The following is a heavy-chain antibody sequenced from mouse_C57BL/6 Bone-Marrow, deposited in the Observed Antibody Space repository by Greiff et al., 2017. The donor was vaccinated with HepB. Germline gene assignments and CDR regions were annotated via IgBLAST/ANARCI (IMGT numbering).Heavy chain of an antibody. V-gene: IGHV5-4*01. Sequence: EVHLVESGGGLVKPGGSLKLSCAASGFTFSSYAMSWVRQTPEKRLEWVATISDGGSYTYYPDNVKGRFTISRDNAKNNLYLQMSHLKSEDTAMYYCARLFDYWGQGTTLTVSS. CDR1: GFTFSSYA. CDR3: ARLFDY. J-gene: IGHJ2*01. CDR2: ISDGGSYT.